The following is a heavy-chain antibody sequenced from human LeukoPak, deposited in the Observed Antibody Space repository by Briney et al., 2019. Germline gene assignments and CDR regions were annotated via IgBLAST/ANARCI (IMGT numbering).Heavy chain of an antibody. CDR3: ATERWLRVRGEGDAFDI. V-gene: IGHV1-24*01. D-gene: IGHD5-24*01. CDR2: FDPEDAET. J-gene: IGHJ3*02. Sequence: ASVKVSCKVSGYTLTKLSMHWVRQAPGKGLEWMGGFDPEDAETNYSQKFQGRVTMTEDTSTDTAYMELSSLRSEDTAVYYCATERWLRVRGEGDAFDIWGQGTMVTVSS. CDR1: GYTLTKLS.